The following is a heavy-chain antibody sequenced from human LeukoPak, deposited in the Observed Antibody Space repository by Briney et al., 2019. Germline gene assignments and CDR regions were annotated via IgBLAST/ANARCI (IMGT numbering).Heavy chain of an antibody. Sequence: PGGSLRLSCAASGFTLSRNYMNWVRQAPGKGLEWGSIIYSVGTTYYADSVKGRCTISRDYSKNTLYLQMNSLRVEDTAVYYCARSTRALVPTADDAFDIWGQGTMVTVSS. CDR3: ARSTRALVPTADDAFDI. CDR2: IYSVGTT. J-gene: IGHJ3*02. V-gene: IGHV3-66*02. CDR1: GFTLSRNY. D-gene: IGHD2-2*01.